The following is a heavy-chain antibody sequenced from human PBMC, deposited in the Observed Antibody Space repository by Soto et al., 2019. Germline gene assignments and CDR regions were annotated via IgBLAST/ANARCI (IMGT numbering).Heavy chain of an antibody. D-gene: IGHD3-3*01. CDR3: ARRGRTYYDFWSGPPQGYYGMDV. J-gene: IGHJ6*02. CDR1: GGTFSSYA. Sequence: SVKVSCKASGGTFSSYAISWVRQAPGQGLGWMGGIIPIFGTANYAQKFQGRVTITADESTSTAYMELSSLRSEDTAVYYCARRGRTYYDFWSGPPQGYYGMDVWGQGTTVTVSS. CDR2: IIPIFGTA. V-gene: IGHV1-69*13.